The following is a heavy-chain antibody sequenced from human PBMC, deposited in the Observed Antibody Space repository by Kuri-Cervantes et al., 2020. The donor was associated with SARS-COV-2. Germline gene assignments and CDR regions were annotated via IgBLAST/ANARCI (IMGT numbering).Heavy chain of an antibody. Sequence: GSLRLSCAVYGGSFSGYYWSWIRQPPGKGLEWIREINHSGSTNYDPSLKGRVTISVDTSKNQFSLKLSSVTAADTAVYYCARHRDSSSWYGRGAFDYWGQGTLVTVSS. CDR2: INHSGST. D-gene: IGHD6-13*01. J-gene: IGHJ4*02. CDR3: ARHRDSSSWYGRGAFDY. V-gene: IGHV4-34*01. CDR1: GGSFSGYY.